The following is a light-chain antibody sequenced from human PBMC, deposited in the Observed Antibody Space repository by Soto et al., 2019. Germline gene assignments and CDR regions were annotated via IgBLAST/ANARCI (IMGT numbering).Light chain of an antibody. J-gene: IGLJ2*01. CDR1: SSDVGSYNL. V-gene: IGLV2-23*02. CDR2: EVS. CDR3: CSYAGSSLVV. Sequence: QSVLTQPASVSGSPGQSITISCTGTSSDVGSYNLVSWYQQHPGKAPKLMIXEVSXRPSGVSNRFSGSKSGNTXSXTIXGXXXXXXADYYCCSYAGSSLVVFGGGTKLTVL.